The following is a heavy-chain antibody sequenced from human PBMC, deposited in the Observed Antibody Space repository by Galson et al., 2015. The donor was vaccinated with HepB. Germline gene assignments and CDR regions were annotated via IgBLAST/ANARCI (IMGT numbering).Heavy chain of an antibody. J-gene: IGHJ3*02. CDR1: GYTFNSYG. CDR3: ARDTYYGVVIAHDAFDI. Sequence: SVKVSRKASGYTFNSYGISWVRQAPGQGLEWMGWISAYNGNTNYAQKVQGRVTMTTDTSASTAYMELRSLRSDDTALYYCARDTYYGVVIAHDAFDIWGQGTMVTVSS. V-gene: IGHV1-18*01. CDR2: ISAYNGNT. D-gene: IGHD3-3*01.